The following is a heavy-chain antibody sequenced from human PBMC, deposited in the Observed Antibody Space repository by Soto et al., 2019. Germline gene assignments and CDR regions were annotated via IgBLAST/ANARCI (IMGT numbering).Heavy chain of an antibody. J-gene: IGHJ4*02. CDR2: IGNKASGEST. CDR3: ARHYFDSSGYYAY. V-gene: IGHV3-49*02. Sequence: SWISKKQGKGLEWVGLIGNKASGESTEYAASVKGRFTISRDDSKSIDYLQMNSLKTEDTAVYYCARHYFDSSGYYAYWGQGPQVTLSS. D-gene: IGHD3-22*01.